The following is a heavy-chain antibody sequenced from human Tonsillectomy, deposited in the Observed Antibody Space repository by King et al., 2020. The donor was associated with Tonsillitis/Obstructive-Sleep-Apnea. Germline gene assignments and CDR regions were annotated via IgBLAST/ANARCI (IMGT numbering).Heavy chain of an antibody. J-gene: IGHJ4*02. CDR3: ARDRIAARSYYFDY. CDR2: ISSSGSTI. D-gene: IGHD6-6*01. CDR1: GFTFSDYY. Sequence: QLVQSGGGLVKPGGSLRLSCAASGFTFSDYYMSWIRQAPGKGLEWVSYISSSGSTIYYADSVKGRFTISKDNAKNSLYLQMNSLRAEDTAVYYCARDRIAARSYYFDYWGQGTLVTVSS. V-gene: IGHV3-11*01.